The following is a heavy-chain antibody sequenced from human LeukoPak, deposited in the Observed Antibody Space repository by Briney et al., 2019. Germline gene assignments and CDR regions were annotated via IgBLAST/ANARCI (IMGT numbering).Heavy chain of an antibody. CDR1: GFTFSSYG. CDR2: IWYDGSNK. D-gene: IGHD5-12*01. CDR3: ARDQRGYDPSGDY. Sequence: PGRSLRLSCAASGFTFSSYGMHWVRQAPGKGLEWVAVIWYDGSNKYYADPVKGRFTISRDNSKNTLYLRMNSLRAEDTAVYYCARDQRGYDPSGDYWGQGTLVTVSS. J-gene: IGHJ4*02. V-gene: IGHV3-33*01.